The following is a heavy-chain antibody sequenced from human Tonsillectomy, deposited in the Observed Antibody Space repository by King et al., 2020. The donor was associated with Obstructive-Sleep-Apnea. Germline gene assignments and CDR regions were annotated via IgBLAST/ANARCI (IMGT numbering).Heavy chain of an antibody. Sequence: QVQLQQSRPGLLKPSQTLSLTCAISGDSVSSNSAAWSWIRQSPSRGLEWLGRTYYRSKWNNDYAVSVKSRITINPDTSKNQFSLQLNSVTPEDTAVYYCAREGYVPMGGYYYGMDVWVQGTTVTVSS. J-gene: IGHJ6*02. CDR1: GDSVSSNSAA. V-gene: IGHV6-1*02. CDR2: TYYRSKWNN. CDR3: AREGYVPMGGYYYGMDV. D-gene: IGHD2-2*01.